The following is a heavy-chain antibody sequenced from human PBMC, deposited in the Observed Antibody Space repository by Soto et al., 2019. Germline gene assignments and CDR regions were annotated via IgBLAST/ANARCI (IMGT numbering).Heavy chain of an antibody. D-gene: IGHD2-2*01. J-gene: IGHJ5*02. CDR3: ARQVKARSPDCSSTSCYVHWFDP. V-gene: IGHV5-10-1*01. Sequence: LGESLKISCKGSGYSFASYWISWVRQMPGKGLEWMGRIDPSDSYNNYSPSFQGHVTISADKSISTAYLQWSSLKASDTAMYYCARQVKARSPDCSSTSCYVHWFDPWGQGTLVTVSS. CDR1: GYSFASYW. CDR2: IDPSDSYN.